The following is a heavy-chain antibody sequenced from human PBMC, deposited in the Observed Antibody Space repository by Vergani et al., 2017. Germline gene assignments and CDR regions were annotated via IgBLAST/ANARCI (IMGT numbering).Heavy chain of an antibody. J-gene: IGHJ6*02. Sequence: QVQLVQSGAEVKKPGSSVKVSCKASGGTFSSYAISWVRQAPGQGLEWMGRIIPIFGTANYAQKFQGRVTITADESTSTAYMQLSSLRSEDTAVYYCARRIVVSAATTSYYYYGIDVWGQGTTVTVSS. CDR3: ARRIVVSAATTSYYYYGIDV. V-gene: IGHV1-69*18. CDR1: GGTFSSYA. D-gene: IGHD2-2*01. CDR2: IIPIFGTA.